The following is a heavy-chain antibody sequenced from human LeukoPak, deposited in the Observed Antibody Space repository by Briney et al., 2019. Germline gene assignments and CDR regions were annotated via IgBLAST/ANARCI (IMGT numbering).Heavy chain of an antibody. CDR2: TYYRSKWYN. D-gene: IGHD6-6*01. J-gene: IGHJ4*02. V-gene: IGHV6-1*01. CDR1: GDSVSSNRAA. CDR3: AREFEVGQLVLFDD. Sequence: SQTLSLTCAISGDSVSSNRAAWNWIRQSPSRGLEWLGRTYYRSKWYNDYAVSVKSRITINPDTSKNQFSLQLNSVTREDTAVYYCAREFEVGQLVLFDDWGQGTLVTVSS.